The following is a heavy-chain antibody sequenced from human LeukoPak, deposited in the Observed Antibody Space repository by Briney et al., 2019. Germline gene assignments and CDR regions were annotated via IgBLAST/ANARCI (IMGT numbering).Heavy chain of an antibody. CDR2: INHSGST. D-gene: IGHD2-15*01. Sequence: SETLSLTCAVYGGSFSGYYWSWVRQPPGKGLEWIGEINHSGSTNYNPSLKSRVTISVDKSKNQFSLKLSSVTAADTAVYYCARHDEYCSGGSCFDSWFDPWGQGTLVTVSS. J-gene: IGHJ5*02. CDR1: GGSFSGYY. V-gene: IGHV4-34*01. CDR3: ARHDEYCSGGSCFDSWFDP.